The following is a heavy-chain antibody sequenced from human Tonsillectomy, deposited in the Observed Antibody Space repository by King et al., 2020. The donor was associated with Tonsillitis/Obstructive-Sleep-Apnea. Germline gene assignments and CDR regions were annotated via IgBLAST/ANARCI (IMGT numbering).Heavy chain of an antibody. Sequence: VQLPQWGAGLLKPSETLSLTCAVYGGSFSGYYWTWIRQSPGKGLEWIGEIDHSGSTNYNPSLKSRVTISVDTSKNQFSLEVSSVTAADTAVYFCARRAKYYFGSGRDFWGQGTRVTVSS. CDR2: IDHSGST. CDR3: ARRAKYYFGSGRDF. J-gene: IGHJ4*02. V-gene: IGHV4-34*01. CDR1: GGSFSGYY. D-gene: IGHD3-10*01.